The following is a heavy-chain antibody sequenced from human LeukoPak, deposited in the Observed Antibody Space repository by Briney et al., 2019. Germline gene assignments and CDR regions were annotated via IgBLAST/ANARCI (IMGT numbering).Heavy chain of an antibody. CDR2: ISSNGGST. D-gene: IGHD7-27*01. CDR1: GFTFSSYA. J-gene: IGHJ5*01. CDR3: VTETNWGFGS. Sequence: GGSLRLSCAASGFTFSSYAMHWVRQAPGKGLEYVSAISSNGGSTYYANSVKGRFTISRDNSKNTLYLQMGSLRAEDTAVYYCVTETNWGFGSWGPGTLVTVSS. V-gene: IGHV3-64*01.